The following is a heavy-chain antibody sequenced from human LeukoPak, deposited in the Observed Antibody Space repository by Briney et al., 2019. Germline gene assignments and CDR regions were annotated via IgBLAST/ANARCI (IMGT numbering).Heavy chain of an antibody. J-gene: IGHJ6*03. V-gene: IGHV4-59*12. CDR1: GGSISSYY. CDR2: IYYSGST. D-gene: IGHD2-15*01. Sequence: KPSETLSLTCTVSGGSISSYYWSWIRQPPGKGLEWIGYIYYSGSTNYNPSLKSRVTISVDTSKNQFSLKLSSVTAADTAVYYCARGPTGYCSGGSCYSFRRGYYYYMDVWGKGTTVTVSS. CDR3: ARGPTGYCSGGSCYSFRRGYYYYMDV.